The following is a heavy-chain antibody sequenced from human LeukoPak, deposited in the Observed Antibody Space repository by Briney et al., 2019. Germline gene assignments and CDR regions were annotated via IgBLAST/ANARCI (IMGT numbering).Heavy chain of an antibody. CDR3: ARVVISGYRQEPDY. CDR1: GFTFNKYD. J-gene: IGHJ4*02. Sequence: GGSLRLSCAGSGFTFNKYDMHWVRQATGRGLEWVSDITSGGDTHYQGSVKGRFTISRDNAKNSLYLQMNSLRAEDTAVYYCARVVISGYRQEPDYWGQGTLVTVSS. D-gene: IGHD5-12*01. V-gene: IGHV3-13*04. CDR2: ITSGGDT.